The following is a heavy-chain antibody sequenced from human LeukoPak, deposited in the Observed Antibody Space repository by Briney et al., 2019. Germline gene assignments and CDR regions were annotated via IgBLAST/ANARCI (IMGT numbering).Heavy chain of an antibody. CDR2: INHSGST. CDR1: GGSFSGYY. J-gene: IGHJ3*02. Sequence: SETLSLTCAVYGGSFSGYYWSWIRQPPGKGLEWIGEINHSGSTNYNPSLKSRVTISVDTSKNQFSLKLSSVTAADTAVYYCARARLYIVVVPAAHDAFDIWGQGTMVTASS. D-gene: IGHD2-2*01. V-gene: IGHV4-34*01. CDR3: ARARLYIVVVPAAHDAFDI.